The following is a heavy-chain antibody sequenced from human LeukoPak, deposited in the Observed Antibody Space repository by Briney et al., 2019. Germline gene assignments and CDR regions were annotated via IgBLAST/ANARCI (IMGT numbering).Heavy chain of an antibody. CDR1: GYSISSGYY. CDR2: IYHSGST. V-gene: IGHV4-38-2*02. CDR3: ARSYYGSGSYSGFDY. J-gene: IGHJ4*02. D-gene: IGHD3-10*01. Sequence: SETLSLTCTVSGYSISSGYYWGWIRQPPGKGLEWIGSIYHSGSTYYNPSLKSRVTISVDTSKNQFSLKLSSVTAADTAVYYCARSYYGSGSYSGFDYWGQGTLVTVSS.